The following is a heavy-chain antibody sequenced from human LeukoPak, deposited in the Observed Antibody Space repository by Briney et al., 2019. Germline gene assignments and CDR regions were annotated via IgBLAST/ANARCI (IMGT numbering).Heavy chain of an antibody. V-gene: IGHV4-59*01. J-gene: IGHJ3*02. CDR1: GFTFNTYS. CDR3: AGVDYYDSSGYYHRAFDI. Sequence: SETLSLTCAASGFTFNTYSWSWIRQPPGKGLEWIGDIYCSGTTTYNPSFKSRVTMSGDTSKKQLSLTLSSVTATDTAVYYCAGVDYYDSSGYYHRAFDIWGQGTVVTVS. D-gene: IGHD3-22*01. CDR2: IYCSGTT.